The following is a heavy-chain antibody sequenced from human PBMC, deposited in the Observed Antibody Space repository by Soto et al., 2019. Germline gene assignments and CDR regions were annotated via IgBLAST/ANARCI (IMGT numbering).Heavy chain of an antibody. CDR3: APVRRLYYLDN. V-gene: IGHV1-46*01. J-gene: IGHJ4*02. D-gene: IGHD3-10*01. CDR1: GYTFPIYY. Sequence: ASLKVSCEAPGYTFPIYYMHWVRQSPGQGLEWMGIINPSGGSTSYAQKVQVIVIMTRDTSTSTVYMELNSLRTKDTALEYCAPVRRLYYLDNSGQGTLVRLSS. CDR2: INPSGGST.